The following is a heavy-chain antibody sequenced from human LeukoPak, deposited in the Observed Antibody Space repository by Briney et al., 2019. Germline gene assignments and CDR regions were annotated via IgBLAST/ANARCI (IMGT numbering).Heavy chain of an antibody. Sequence: SETLSLTCTVSGGSISSYYWGWIRQPPGKGLEWIGSIYYSGSTYYNPSLKSRVTISVDTSKNQFSLKLSSVTAADTAVYYCANVAATLEYYFDYWGQGTLVTVSS. V-gene: IGHV4-39*01. D-gene: IGHD6-19*01. CDR3: ANVAATLEYYFDY. J-gene: IGHJ4*02. CDR2: IYYSGST. CDR1: GGSISSYY.